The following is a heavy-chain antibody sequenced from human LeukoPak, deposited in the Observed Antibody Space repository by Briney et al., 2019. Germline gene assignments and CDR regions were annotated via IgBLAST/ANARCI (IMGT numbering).Heavy chain of an antibody. CDR2: ISSSSSYI. Sequence: GGSLRLSCAASGFTFSSYGMSWVRQAPGKGLEWVSSISSSSSYIYYADSVKGRFTISRDNAKNSLYLQMNSLRAEDTAVYYCARGYSSSWGADYWGQGTLVTVSS. CDR3: ARGYSSSWGADY. D-gene: IGHD6-6*01. CDR1: GFTFSSYG. J-gene: IGHJ4*02. V-gene: IGHV3-21*01.